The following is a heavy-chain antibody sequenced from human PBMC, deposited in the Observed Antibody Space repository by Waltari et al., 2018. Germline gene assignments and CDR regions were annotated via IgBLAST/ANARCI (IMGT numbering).Heavy chain of an antibody. CDR1: GASISGVY. CDR2: ISNSGTT. V-gene: IGHV4-59*01. Sequence: QVQLQESGPGLVRPSETPSLSCAVSGASISGVYWSWIRQPPGQGLEWVGYISNSGTTSYNPSLKSRATISPDTSKNRISLNLTSMTAADTAVYYCARLSYGHGKDAFDLWGQGTMVTVSS. CDR3: ARLSYGHGKDAFDL. D-gene: IGHD1-26*01. J-gene: IGHJ3*01.